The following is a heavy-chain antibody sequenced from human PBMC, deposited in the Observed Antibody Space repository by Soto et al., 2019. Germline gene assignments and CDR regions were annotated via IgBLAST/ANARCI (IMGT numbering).Heavy chain of an antibody. V-gene: IGHV1-2*02. J-gene: IGHJ4*02. CDR3: ARDRTWIQLWLRGYFDY. Sequence: QVQLVQSGAEVKKPGASVKVSCKASGYTFTGYYMHWVRQAPGQGLEWMGWINPNSGGTNYAQKFQGRVTMTRDTSISTAYMELSRLRSDDTAVYYCARDRTWIQLWLRGYFDYWGQGTLVTVSS. D-gene: IGHD5-18*01. CDR2: INPNSGGT. CDR1: GYTFTGYY.